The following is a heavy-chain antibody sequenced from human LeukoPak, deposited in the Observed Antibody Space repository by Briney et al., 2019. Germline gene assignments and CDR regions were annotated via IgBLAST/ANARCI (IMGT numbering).Heavy chain of an antibody. J-gene: IGHJ5*02. CDR3: AREDRAIEYQLLTYVDWFDP. CDR2: INTNTGNP. Sequence: ASVKVSCKASGYTFTSYAMNWVRQAPGQGLEWMGWINTNTGNPTYAQGFTGRFVFSLDTSVSTAYLQISSLKAEDTAVYYCAREDRAIEYQLLTYVDWFDPWGQGNPGHHLL. V-gene: IGHV7-4-1*02. CDR1: GYTFTSYA. D-gene: IGHD2-2*01.